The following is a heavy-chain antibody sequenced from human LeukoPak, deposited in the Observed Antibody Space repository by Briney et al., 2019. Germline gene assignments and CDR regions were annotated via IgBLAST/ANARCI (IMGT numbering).Heavy chain of an antibody. CDR3: ARVEGSGYRNSIDY. CDR1: GFTFDDYA. CDR2: INWNGGST. J-gene: IGHJ4*02. V-gene: IGHV3-20*04. D-gene: IGHD3-3*01. Sequence: PGGSLRLSCAASGFTFDDYAMNWVRQAPGKGLEWVSGINWNGGSTYYRDSVKGRFTISRDNAKNSLYLQMNSLRAEDTALYYCARVEGSGYRNSIDYWGQGTLVTVSS.